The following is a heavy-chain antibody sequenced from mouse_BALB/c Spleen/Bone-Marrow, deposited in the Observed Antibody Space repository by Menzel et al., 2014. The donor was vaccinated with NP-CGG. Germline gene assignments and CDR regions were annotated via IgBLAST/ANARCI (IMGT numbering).Heavy chain of an antibody. D-gene: IGHD2-4*01. CDR2: IWAGGST. J-gene: IGHJ3*01. CDR1: GFSLTSYG. Sequence: QVQLKESGPGLVAPSQSLSITCTVSGFSLTSYGVHWVRQPPGKGLEWLGVIWAGGSTNYNSALMSRLSISKDNSKSQVFLKMSSLQTDDTAMYYCARVSSTMITTVFAYWGQGTLVTVSA. CDR3: ARVSSTMITTVFAY. V-gene: IGHV2-9*02.